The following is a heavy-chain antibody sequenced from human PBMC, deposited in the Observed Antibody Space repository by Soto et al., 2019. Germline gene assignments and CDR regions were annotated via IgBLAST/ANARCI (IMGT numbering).Heavy chain of an antibody. J-gene: IGHJ4*02. CDR1: GFTFSSYA. CDR3: AKRTLGRPSTKTGTTGGVDY. V-gene: IGHV3-23*01. Sequence: GGSLRLSCAASGFTFSSYAMSWVRQAPGKGLEWVSAISGGGGLTYYAEPVKGRFTISRENSKNTLSLQMNNLRAEDTAVYFCAKRTLGRPSTKTGTTGGVDYWGQGTLVTVSS. CDR2: ISGGGGLT. D-gene: IGHD1-1*01.